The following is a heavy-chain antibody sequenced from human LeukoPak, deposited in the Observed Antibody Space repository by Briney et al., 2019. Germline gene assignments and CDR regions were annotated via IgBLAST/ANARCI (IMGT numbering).Heavy chain of an antibody. CDR2: ISPNSGGT. V-gene: IGHV1-2*02. D-gene: IGHD3-10*01. J-gene: IGHJ4*02. CDR1: GYTFTGYY. Sequence: GASVKVSCKASGYTFTGYYMHWVRQAPGQGLEWMGWISPNSGGTNYAQKFQGRVTMTEDTSTDTAYMELSSLRSEDTAVYYCATGAGGFGDHIGYWGQGTLVTVSS. CDR3: ATGAGGFGDHIGY.